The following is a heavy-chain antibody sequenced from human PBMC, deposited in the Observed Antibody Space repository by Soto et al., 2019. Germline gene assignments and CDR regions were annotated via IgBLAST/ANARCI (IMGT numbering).Heavy chain of an antibody. Sequence: GGSLRLSCSASGFPFSRFAIHWVRQAPGKGLVYVSGISFNGGDTYHADSVKGRFSISRDNSKNTVYLQMSSLRAEDTAVYYCVKDGAVTFSGWFFDYWGQGTPVTVSS. CDR3: VKDGAVTFSGWFFDY. CDR1: GFPFSRFA. V-gene: IGHV3-64D*06. D-gene: IGHD4-4*01. CDR2: ISFNGGDT. J-gene: IGHJ4*02.